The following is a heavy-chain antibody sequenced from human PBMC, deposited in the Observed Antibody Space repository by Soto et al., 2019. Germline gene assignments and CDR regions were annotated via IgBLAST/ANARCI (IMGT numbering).Heavy chain of an antibody. Sequence: GGSLRLSCAASGFTFSSYSMNWVRQAPGKGLEWVSSISSSSSYIYYADSVKGRFTISRDNAKNSLYLQMNSLRAEDTAVYYCAGPQDSSGVDYWGQGTLVTVSS. CDR2: ISSSSSYI. D-gene: IGHD6-19*01. J-gene: IGHJ4*02. V-gene: IGHV3-21*01. CDR1: GFTFSSYS. CDR3: AGPQDSSGVDY.